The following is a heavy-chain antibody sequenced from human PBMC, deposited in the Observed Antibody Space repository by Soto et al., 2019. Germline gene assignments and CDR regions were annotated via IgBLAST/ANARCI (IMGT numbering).Heavy chain of an antibody. V-gene: IGHV1-2*02. CDR3: ARLSVDVPE. Sequence: QLVQSGAEVKKPGASVKVSCKTSGPTFIAYYIHWVRQAPGQGLEWMGWIDPKSGGTTYEQKFLGRVTMTRNASINTAYMELNRLTSDDTAVYYCARLSVDVPEWGQGTLLTVSS. CDR2: IDPKSGGT. D-gene: IGHD5-12*01. CDR1: GPTFIAYY. J-gene: IGHJ4*02.